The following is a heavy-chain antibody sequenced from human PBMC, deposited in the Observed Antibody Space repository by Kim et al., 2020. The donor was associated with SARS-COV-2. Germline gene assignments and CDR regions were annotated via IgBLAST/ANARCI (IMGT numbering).Heavy chain of an antibody. CDR3: ARCGNGYNAFGI. CDR2: ISTRGESI. D-gene: IGHD5-12*01. V-gene: IGHV3-11*01. J-gene: IGHJ4*02. Sequence: GGSLRLSCAASGLSFSDSYMNWVRQAPGKGLEWLSFISTRGESIFYADSVEGRFTISRDNAKNSLYLQMNYLRDEDTAVYYCARCGNGYNAFGIWGQGVLVTVSS. CDR1: GLSFSDSY.